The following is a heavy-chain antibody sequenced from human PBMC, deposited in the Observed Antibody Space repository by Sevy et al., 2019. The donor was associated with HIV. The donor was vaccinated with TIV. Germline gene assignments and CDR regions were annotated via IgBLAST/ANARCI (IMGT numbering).Heavy chain of an antibody. CDR2: IYYSGST. D-gene: IGHD1-26*01. J-gene: IGHJ4*02. V-gene: IGHV4-59*12. Sequence: SETLSLTCSVSGGSISSYYWSWIRQPPGKGLEWIGYIYYSGSTNYNPSLKSRVTISVDTSKNQFSLKLSSVTAADTAVYYRAGGSYPGGDYWGQGTLVTVSS. CDR1: GGSISSYY. CDR3: AGGSYPGGDY.